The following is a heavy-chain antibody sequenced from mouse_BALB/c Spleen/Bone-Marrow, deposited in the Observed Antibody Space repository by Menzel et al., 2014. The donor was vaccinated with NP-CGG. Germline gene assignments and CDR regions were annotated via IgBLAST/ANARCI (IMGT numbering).Heavy chain of an antibody. Sequence: QVQLQQSGPGLVAPSQSLSITCTVSGFSLTSYGVNWVRQPPGKGLEWLGVIWAGGSTNYNSALVSRMSIRKDNSKSQLFLKMNSPQTDDTAMYYCARNYGSSYFDYWGQGTTLTVSS. V-gene: IGHV2-9*02. CDR3: ARNYGSSYFDY. J-gene: IGHJ2*01. CDR2: IWAGGST. D-gene: IGHD1-1*01. CDR1: GFSLTSYG.